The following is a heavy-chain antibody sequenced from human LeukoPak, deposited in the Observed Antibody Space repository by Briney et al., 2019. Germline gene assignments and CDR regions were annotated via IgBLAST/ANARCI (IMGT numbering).Heavy chain of an antibody. J-gene: IGHJ4*02. CDR1: GLTFSNYA. V-gene: IGHV3-23*01. D-gene: IGHD1-26*01. CDR2: ISAGSGST. Sequence: GGSLRLSCAASGLTFSNYAMTWVRQAPGNGQEWVSGISAGSGSTYYADSVKGRFTISRDNSKNTLYLQMSSLRAEDTAIYYCAIHESSRPYWGQGTLVTVSS. CDR3: AIHESSRPY.